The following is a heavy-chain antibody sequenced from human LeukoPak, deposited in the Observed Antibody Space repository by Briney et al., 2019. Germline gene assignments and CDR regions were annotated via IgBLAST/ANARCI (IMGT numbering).Heavy chain of an antibody. CDR3: ARDQIYYYGMDV. Sequence: GGSLRLSCAASGFTFSSYEMNWVRQAPGKGLEWVSYISSSGSKIYYADSVKGRFTISRDNAKNSLYLQMNRLRAEDTAVYYCARDQIYYYGMDVWGQGTTVTVSS. V-gene: IGHV3-48*03. CDR1: GFTFSSYE. J-gene: IGHJ6*02. CDR2: ISSSGSKI.